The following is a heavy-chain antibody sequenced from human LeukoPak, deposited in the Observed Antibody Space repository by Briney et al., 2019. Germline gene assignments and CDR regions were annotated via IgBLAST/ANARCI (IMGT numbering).Heavy chain of an antibody. V-gene: IGHV3-48*04. J-gene: IGHJ4*02. CDR3: ARVKDGYNPIDY. D-gene: IGHD5-24*01. CDR2: ISSSGSTI. Sequence: GGSLRLSCAASGLTISSYSMNWVRQAPGEGLQWVSYISSSGSTIYYADSVKGRFTISRDNAKNSLYLQMNSLRAEDTAVYYCARVKDGYNPIDYWGQGTLVTVSS. CDR1: GLTISSYS.